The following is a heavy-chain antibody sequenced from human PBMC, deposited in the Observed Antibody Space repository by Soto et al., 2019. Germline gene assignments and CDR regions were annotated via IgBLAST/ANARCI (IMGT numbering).Heavy chain of an antibody. D-gene: IGHD6-13*01. CDR3: ARDKRVRRAGPSYYYYGMDV. CDR1: GYTFTSYY. V-gene: IGHV1-46*01. J-gene: IGHJ6*02. Sequence: ASVKVSCKASGYTFTSYYMHWLRQSPGQGLEWMGIINPSGGSTSYAQKFQGRVTMTRDTSTSTVYMELSSLRSEDTAVYYCARDKRVRRAGPSYYYYGMDVWGQGTTVTVSS. CDR2: INPSGGST.